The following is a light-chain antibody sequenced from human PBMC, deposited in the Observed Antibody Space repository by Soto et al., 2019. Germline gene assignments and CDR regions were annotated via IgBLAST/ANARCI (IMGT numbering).Light chain of an antibody. V-gene: IGKV1-5*01. CDR3: LQYDSRYT. Sequence: DIQMTQSPSTLSASVGDRVTITCRASQSIGRWLAWYQQNPGKAPRLLIYDVSSLESGVPSRFSGSGSGTEFTLTISSLQPDDFATYYCLQYDSRYTFGQGTKVDIK. CDR2: DVS. J-gene: IGKJ2*01. CDR1: QSIGRW.